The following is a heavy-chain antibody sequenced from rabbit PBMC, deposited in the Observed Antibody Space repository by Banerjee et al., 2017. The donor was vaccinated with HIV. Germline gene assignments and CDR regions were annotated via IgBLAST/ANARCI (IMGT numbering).Heavy chain of an antibody. J-gene: IGHJ4*01. CDR1: GFSFSDKYV. Sequence: QEQLEESGGDLVKPGRSLTLTCTASGFSFSDKYVMCWVRQAPGKGLEWIGCIYTSSGSTWYASWVNGRFTISKTSTMVTLQMTSLTAADTATYFCARDLAGVIGWNFGLWGPGTLVTVS. CDR2: IYTSSGST. CDR3: ARDLAGVIGWNFGL. D-gene: IGHD4-1*01. V-gene: IGHV1S45*01.